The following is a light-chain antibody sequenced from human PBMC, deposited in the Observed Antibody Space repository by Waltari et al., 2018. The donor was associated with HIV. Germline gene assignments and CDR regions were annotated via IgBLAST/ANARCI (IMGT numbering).Light chain of an antibody. Sequence: EIVMTQSPATLSVSPGDRATISCRASQSVSSNLAWYQQKPGQTPRLLIYGASTRATGIPARFSGGGSGTEFTLTISSLQSEDFAVYYCQQYDNWPPLTFGGGTKVEIK. CDR1: QSVSSN. V-gene: IGKV3-15*01. J-gene: IGKJ4*01. CDR2: GAS. CDR3: QQYDNWPPLT.